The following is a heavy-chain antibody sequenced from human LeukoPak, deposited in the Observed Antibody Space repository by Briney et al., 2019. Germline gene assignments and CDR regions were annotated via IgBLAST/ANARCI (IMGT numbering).Heavy chain of an antibody. Sequence: VASAKVSCKAPGGTFSSYAISWVRQAPGQGLEWMGGIIPIFGTANYAQKFQGRVTITADEFTSTAYMELSSLRSEDTAVYYCAREEYYDYVWGSYRYTNWFDPWGQGTLVTVSS. CDR1: GGTFSSYA. V-gene: IGHV1-69*13. CDR3: AREEYYDYVWGSYRYTNWFDP. CDR2: IIPIFGTA. J-gene: IGHJ5*02. D-gene: IGHD3-16*02.